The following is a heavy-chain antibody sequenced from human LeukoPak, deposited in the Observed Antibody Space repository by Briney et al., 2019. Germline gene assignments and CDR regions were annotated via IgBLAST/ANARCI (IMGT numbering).Heavy chain of an antibody. CDR3: AREAPAPSMVRGVMGS. Sequence: SQTLSLTCAISGDSVSSNSAAWNWIRQSPSRGLEWLGRTYYRSKWYNDYAVSVKSRITINPDTSKNQFSLQLNSVTPKDTAVYYCAREAPAPSMVRGVMGSWGQGALVTVSS. CDR2: TYYRSKWYN. CDR1: GDSVSSNSAA. D-gene: IGHD3-10*01. J-gene: IGHJ5*02. V-gene: IGHV6-1*01.